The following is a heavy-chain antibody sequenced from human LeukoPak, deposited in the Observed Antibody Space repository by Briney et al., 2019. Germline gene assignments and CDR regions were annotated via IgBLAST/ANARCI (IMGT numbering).Heavy chain of an antibody. CDR3: AGRAVVRSRSRDYYYYYGMDV. CDR1: GYTLTELS. CDR2: FDPEDGET. D-gene: IGHD3-10*01. V-gene: IGHV1-24*01. Sequence: ASVKVSCKVSGYTLTELSRHWVRQAPGKGLEWMGGFDPEDGETIYAQKFQGRVTMTEDTSTDTAYMELSSLRSADTAVYYCAGRAVVRSRSRDYYYYYGMDVWGKGTTVTVSS. J-gene: IGHJ6*04.